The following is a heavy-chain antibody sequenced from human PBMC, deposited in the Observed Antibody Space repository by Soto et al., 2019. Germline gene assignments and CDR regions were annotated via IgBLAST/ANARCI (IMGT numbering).Heavy chain of an antibody. V-gene: IGHV3-21*01. Sequence: GGSLRLSCVGSGFTFSTYSINWVRQAPGKGLEWVSSISSRSDIYYADSVKGRFTISTDNAKNSVSLQMNSPRAEDTAVYYCAREYTAWPLAYGLDVWGQGTTVTVSS. CDR2: ISSRSDI. D-gene: IGHD2-2*02. CDR1: GFTFSTYS. CDR3: AREYTAWPLAYGLDV. J-gene: IGHJ6*02.